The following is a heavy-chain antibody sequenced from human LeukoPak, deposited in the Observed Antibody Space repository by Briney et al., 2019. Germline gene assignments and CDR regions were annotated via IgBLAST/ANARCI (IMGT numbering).Heavy chain of an antibody. J-gene: IGHJ2*01. CDR3: ARDYGDIPPDWYYDL. CDR1: GGSISSSY. Sequence: SETLSLTCTVSGGSISSSYGSWIRQPPGKGLEWIGYIYYTGSTTYNPSLKSRVTISVDTSKNQFSLKLRSVTAADTAVYYCARDYGDIPPDWYYDLWGRGTLVTVSS. CDR2: IYYTGST. V-gene: IGHV4-59*01. D-gene: IGHD4-17*01.